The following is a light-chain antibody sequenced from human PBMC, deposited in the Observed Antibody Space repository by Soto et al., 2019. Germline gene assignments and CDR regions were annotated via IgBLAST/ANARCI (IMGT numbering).Light chain of an antibody. V-gene: IGKV3-20*01. J-gene: IGKJ1*01. Sequence: EKVMTQSPATLSVSPGERATLSCRASQSVRSNLAWYQQKPGQAPRLLIYGASNRATGIPDRFSGSGSGTDFTLTISRLEPEDFAVYYCQQYGSSGTFGQGTKVDI. CDR1: QSVRSN. CDR3: QQYGSSGT. CDR2: GAS.